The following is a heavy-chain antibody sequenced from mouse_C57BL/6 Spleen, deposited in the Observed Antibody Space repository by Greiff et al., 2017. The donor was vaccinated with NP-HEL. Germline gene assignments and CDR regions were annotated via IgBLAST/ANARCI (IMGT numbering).Heavy chain of an antibody. D-gene: IGHD2-3*01. CDR1: GYTFTSYW. Sequence: VQLQQPGAELVRPGSSVKLSCKASGYTFTSYWMHWVKQRPIQGLEWIGNIDPSDSETHYNQKFKDKATLTVDKSSSTAYMQLSSLTSEDSAVYYCERSSIYDGYSTLAYWGKGTLVTVS. CDR3: ERSSIYDGYSTLAY. CDR2: IDPSDSET. J-gene: IGHJ3*01. V-gene: IGHV1-52*01.